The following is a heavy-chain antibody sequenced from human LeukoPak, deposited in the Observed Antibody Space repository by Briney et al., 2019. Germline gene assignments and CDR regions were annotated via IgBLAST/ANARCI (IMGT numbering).Heavy chain of an antibody. CDR3: AKEGWLQSWDY. V-gene: IGHV3-30*02. Sequence: GGSLRLSCTASGFTLSSYGMDWVRQAPGKGVEWVAFIRNDGSKKSDADFVKGRFTISRDNSNNTLYLQMNSLRAEDTAVYYCAKEGWLQSWDYWGQGTLVTVSS. D-gene: IGHD5-24*01. J-gene: IGHJ4*02. CDR2: IRNDGSKK. CDR1: GFTLSSYG.